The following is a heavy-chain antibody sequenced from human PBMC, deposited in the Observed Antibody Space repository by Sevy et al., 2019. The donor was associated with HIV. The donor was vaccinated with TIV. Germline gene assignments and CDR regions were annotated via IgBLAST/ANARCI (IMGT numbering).Heavy chain of an antibody. Sequence: GGSLRLSCAASGFTLGDYYMSWIRQAPGKGLEWVSYTSSSGSATHYADSVKGRFTISRDNAKNTPYLQMNSLRAEDTAVYYCARDRGAVTGDYFDYWGQGTLVTVSS. CDR1: GFTLGDYY. D-gene: IGHD6-19*01. J-gene: IGHJ4*02. CDR2: TSSSGSAT. V-gene: IGHV3-11*04. CDR3: ARDRGAVTGDYFDY.